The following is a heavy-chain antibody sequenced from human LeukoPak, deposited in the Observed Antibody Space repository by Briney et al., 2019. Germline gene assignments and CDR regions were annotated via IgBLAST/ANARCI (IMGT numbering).Heavy chain of an antibody. CDR2: INPDSGFT. CDR1: GYKFTDDY. V-gene: IGHV1-2*02. J-gene: IGHJ4*02. D-gene: IGHD3-16*01. CDR3: APTAEAYTSWWKV. Sequence: ASVNVSCKASGYKFTDDYMHGVRQAPRQGLEFMGWINPDSGFTNYAQKFKGRVTMTRDTSISTAYLEVRSLTSDDTAVYYCAPTAEAYTSWWKVWGQGTLVTVSS.